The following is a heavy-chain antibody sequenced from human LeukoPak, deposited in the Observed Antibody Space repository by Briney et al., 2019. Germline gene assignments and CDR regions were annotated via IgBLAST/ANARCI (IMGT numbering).Heavy chain of an antibody. CDR3: AREVRLHYDY. CDR2: ISGSGSTI. CDR1: GFTFSSYE. V-gene: IGHV3-48*03. D-gene: IGHD3-10*01. Sequence: PGGSLRLSCAASGFTFSSYEMNWIRQAPGKGLEWVSYISGSGSTIYYADSVKGRFTISRDNAKNSLYLQMNSLRAEDTAVYYCAREVRLHYDYWGQGTLVTVSS. J-gene: IGHJ4*02.